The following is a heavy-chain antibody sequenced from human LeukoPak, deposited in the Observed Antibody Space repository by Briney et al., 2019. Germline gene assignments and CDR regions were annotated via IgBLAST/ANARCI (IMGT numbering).Heavy chain of an antibody. D-gene: IGHD5/OR15-5a*01. Sequence: GGSLRLSCAASGFTFSSYWMSWVRQASGKGLEWVANIKQDGSEKYYVDSVKGRFTISRDNAKNSLYLQMNNLRAEDTAIYYCAKFSRSTTGVCWGQGTLVTVSS. CDR1: GFTFSSYW. CDR2: IKQDGSEK. V-gene: IGHV3-7*01. J-gene: IGHJ4*02. CDR3: AKFSRSTTGVC.